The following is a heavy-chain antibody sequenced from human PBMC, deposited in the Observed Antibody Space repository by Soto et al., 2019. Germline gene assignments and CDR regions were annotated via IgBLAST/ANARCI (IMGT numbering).Heavy chain of an antibody. D-gene: IGHD1-1*01. CDR2: ISGSGGST. Sequence: EVQLLESGGGLVQPGGSLRLSCAASGFTFSSYAMSWVRQAPGKGLEWVSAISGSGGSTYYADSVKGRFTISRDNSKNTLYLQMNSLRGEDTAVYYCAKGEGWNDRVFDYWGQGTLVTVSS. CDR3: AKGEGWNDRVFDY. CDR1: GFTFSSYA. J-gene: IGHJ4*02. V-gene: IGHV3-23*01.